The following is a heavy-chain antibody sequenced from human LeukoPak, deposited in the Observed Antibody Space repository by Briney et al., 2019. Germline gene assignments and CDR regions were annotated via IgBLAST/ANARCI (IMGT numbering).Heavy chain of an antibody. CDR2: INSDGSST. J-gene: IGHJ5*02. D-gene: IGHD3-3*01. CDR1: GFTFSSYW. Sequence: GGSLRLSCAASGFTFSSYWMHCVRHAPGKGLVWVSRINSDGSSTSYADSVKGRFTISRDNAKNTLYLQMNSLRAEDTAVYYCARAPYYDFWSGSYNWFDPWGQGTLVTVSS. V-gene: IGHV3-74*01. CDR3: ARAPYYDFWSGSYNWFDP.